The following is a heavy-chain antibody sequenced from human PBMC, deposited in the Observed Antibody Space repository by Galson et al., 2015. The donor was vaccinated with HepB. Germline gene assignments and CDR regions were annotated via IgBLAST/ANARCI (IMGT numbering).Heavy chain of an antibody. D-gene: IGHD3-22*01. Sequence: SLRLSCAASGFTFSTYSMNWVRQAPGKGLEWVSSISGTSSYIYYADSVEGRFTISRDNAKNSLYLQMNSLRAEDTAVYYCARAYYLDTSGYYYWGQGTLVTVSS. J-gene: IGHJ4*02. CDR2: ISGTSSYI. CDR1: GFTFSTYS. CDR3: ARAYYLDTSGYYY. V-gene: IGHV3-21*01.